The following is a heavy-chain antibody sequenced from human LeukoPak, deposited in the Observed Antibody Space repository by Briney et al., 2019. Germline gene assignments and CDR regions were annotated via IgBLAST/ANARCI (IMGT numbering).Heavy chain of an antibody. CDR1: GGSISSYY. Sequence: SETLSLTCTVSGGSISSYYWSWIRQPAGKGLEWIGRSYSSGNTIYNPSLKSRVTMSVDTSKNQFSLKLSSVTAADTAVYYCARALHYYGSGSSDYWGQGTLVTVSS. CDR2: SYSSGNT. CDR3: ARALHYYGSGSSDY. D-gene: IGHD3-10*01. V-gene: IGHV4-4*07. J-gene: IGHJ4*02.